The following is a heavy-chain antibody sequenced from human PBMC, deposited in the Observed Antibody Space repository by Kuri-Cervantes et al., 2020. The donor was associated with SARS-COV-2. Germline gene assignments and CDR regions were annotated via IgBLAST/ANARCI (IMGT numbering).Heavy chain of an antibody. J-gene: IGHJ4*02. D-gene: IGHD6-13*01. CDR3: ARGAEGSPFDY. V-gene: IGHV4-4*07. CDR1: GGSISSYY. CDR2: IYTSGST. Sequence: ESLKISCTVSGGSISSYYWSWIWQPAGKGLEWIGRIYTSGSTNYNPSLKSRVTMSVDTSKSQFSLKLSSVIAADTAVYYCARGAEGSPFDYWGQGTLVTVSS.